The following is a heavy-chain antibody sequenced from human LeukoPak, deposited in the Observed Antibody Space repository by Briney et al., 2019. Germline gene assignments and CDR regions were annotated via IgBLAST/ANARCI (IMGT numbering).Heavy chain of an antibody. CDR1: GFTFSSYS. CDR3: ARDYDSSGFFDY. V-gene: IGHV3-21*01. J-gene: IGHJ4*02. CDR2: ISSSSSYI. D-gene: IGHD3-22*01. Sequence: GGSLRLSCAASGFTFSSYSMNWVRQAPGKGLEWVSSISSSSSYIKYADSVKGRFTISRDNAKNSLYLQMNSLRAEDTAVYYCARDYDSSGFFDYWGQGTLVTVSS.